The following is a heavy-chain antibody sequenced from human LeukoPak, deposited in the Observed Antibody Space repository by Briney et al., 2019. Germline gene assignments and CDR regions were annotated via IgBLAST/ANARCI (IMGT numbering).Heavy chain of an antibody. CDR3: ARDLDQYNGRFGGFGHDF. CDR2: ISAYNGNT. D-gene: IGHD3-10*01. CDR1: GYTFINYG. V-gene: IGHV1-18*01. J-gene: IGHJ4*02. Sequence: GASVKVSCKASGYTFINYGINWVRRAPGQGLEWMGWISAYNGNTNYAQSLQGRVTMTTDTSTSTVYMEMRSLTSDDTAMYYCARDLDQYNGRFGGFGHDFWGQGTLVTVSS.